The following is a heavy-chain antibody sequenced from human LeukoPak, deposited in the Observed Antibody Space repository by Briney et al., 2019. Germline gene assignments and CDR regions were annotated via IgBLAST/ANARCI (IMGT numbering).Heavy chain of an antibody. J-gene: IGHJ4*02. Sequence: GGSLRLSCAASGFTFSSYSMNWVRQAPGKGLEWVSSISSSSSYIYYADSVKGRFTISRDNAKNSLYLQMNSLRAEDTAVYYCAKELGYCSGGCFYSFGYYFNYWGQGTLVTVSS. CDR2: ISSSSSYI. CDR1: GFTFSSYS. CDR3: AKELGYCSGGCFYSFGYYFNY. D-gene: IGHD2-15*01. V-gene: IGHV3-21*01.